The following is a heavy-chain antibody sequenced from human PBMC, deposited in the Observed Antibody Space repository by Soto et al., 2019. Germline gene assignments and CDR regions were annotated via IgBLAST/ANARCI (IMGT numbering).Heavy chain of an antibody. V-gene: IGHV1-69*13. Sequence: SVKVSCKASGGTFSSYAISWVREAPGQGLEWMGGIIPIFGTANYAQKFQGRVTITADESTSTAYMELSSLRSEDTAVYYCARGSNMITFGGVIGLAFDIWGQGTMVTVSS. J-gene: IGHJ3*02. CDR2: IIPIFGTA. CDR3: ARGSNMITFGGVIGLAFDI. D-gene: IGHD3-16*02. CDR1: GGTFSSYA.